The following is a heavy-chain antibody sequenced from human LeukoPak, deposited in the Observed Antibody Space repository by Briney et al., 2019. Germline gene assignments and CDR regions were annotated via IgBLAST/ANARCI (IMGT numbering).Heavy chain of an antibody. CDR3: ARGRPHGNDY. V-gene: IGHV3-74*01. D-gene: IGHD4-23*01. CDR1: GFTFSSYW. J-gene: IGHJ4*02. Sequence: GGSLRPSCAASGFTFSSYWMNWVRQAPGKGLVWVSRIASDGSSTTYADSVKGRFSISRDNAENTLYLQMNSLRVEDTAVYYCARGRPHGNDYWGQGTLVTVSS. CDR2: IASDGSST.